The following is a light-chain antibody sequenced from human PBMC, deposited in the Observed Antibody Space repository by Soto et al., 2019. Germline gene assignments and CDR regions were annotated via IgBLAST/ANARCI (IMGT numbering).Light chain of an antibody. CDR3: QQYSSSPLT. J-gene: IGKJ4*01. V-gene: IGKV3-20*01. CDR2: GTS. CDR1: QSVRSSH. Sequence: EIVLTQSPGTLSLSPGERATLSCRASQSVRSSHLAWYQQMPGQAPRLLIYGTSNRATGIPDRFSGSGSGTDCTLTISRLEPEACAVYYCQQYSSSPLTFGGGAKVEIK.